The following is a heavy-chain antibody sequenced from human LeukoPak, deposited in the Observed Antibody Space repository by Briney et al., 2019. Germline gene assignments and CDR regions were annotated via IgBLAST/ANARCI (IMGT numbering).Heavy chain of an antibody. CDR3: ARAIRSNGDFHTFED. D-gene: IGHD4-17*01. V-gene: IGHV3-30*04. J-gene: IGHJ4*02. CDR2: ISFDETNT. Sequence: PGGSLRLSCAASGFTFSTYALHWVRQAPGKGLEWVAAISFDETNTYYAASVKGRFTISRDNSKNTLYLQMNSLRPEDTSMYYCARAIRSNGDFHTFEDWGQGTLVTVSS. CDR1: GFTFSTYA.